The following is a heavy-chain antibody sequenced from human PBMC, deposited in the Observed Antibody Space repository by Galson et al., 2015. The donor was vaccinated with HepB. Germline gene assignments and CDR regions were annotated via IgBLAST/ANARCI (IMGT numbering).Heavy chain of an antibody. Sequence: SVRLSCAASGFTFSSYAMSWVRQAPGKGLEWVSAISGIGGSAYYADSVKGRFTITTDTSTNTPYLQLNSLRAEDTAVYYCAKDPVWFGELLSERGWFDPGGHGTLVTVSS. J-gene: IGHJ5*02. CDR2: ISGIGGSA. V-gene: IGHV3-23*01. CDR3: AKDPVWFGELLSERGWFDP. CDR1: GFTFSSYA. D-gene: IGHD3-10*01.